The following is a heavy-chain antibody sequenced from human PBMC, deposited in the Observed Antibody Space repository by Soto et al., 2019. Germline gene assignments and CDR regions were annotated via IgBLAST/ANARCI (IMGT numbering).Heavy chain of an antibody. V-gene: IGHV1-69*13. CDR3: AKEEWFGKLLSVDD. D-gene: IGHD3-10*01. CDR1: GGTFSSYA. Sequence: SVKVSCKASGGTFSSYAISWVRQAPGQGLEWMGGIIPIFGTANYAQKFQGRVTITADESTSTAYMELSSLRSEDTAVYYCAKEEWFGKLLSVDDWGQGTLVTVSS. CDR2: IIPIFGTA. J-gene: IGHJ4*02.